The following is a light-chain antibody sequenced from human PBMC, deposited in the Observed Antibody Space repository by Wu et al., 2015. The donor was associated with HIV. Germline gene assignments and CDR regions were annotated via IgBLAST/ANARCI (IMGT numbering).Light chain of an antibody. V-gene: IGKV3-20*01. J-gene: IGKJ2*03. CDR1: QRVSANY. Sequence: FCRASQRVSANYLVWYQQRPGPRLPGSSSMVHPTRATGVPDRFSGSGSGTDFTLTISRLEPEDFAVYYCQQYESSTYSSGQGTKVEI. CDR2: VHP. CDR3: QQYESSTYS.